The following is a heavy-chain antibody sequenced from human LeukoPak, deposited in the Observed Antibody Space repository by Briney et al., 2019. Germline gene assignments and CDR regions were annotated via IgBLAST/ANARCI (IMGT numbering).Heavy chain of an antibody. J-gene: IGHJ4*02. V-gene: IGHV3-21*01. Sequence: GGSLRLSCAASGFTFSSFRMTWVRQAPGRGLEWVSSISGSSDYKFHTDSVKGRFIISRDNAKNSLYLQMNSLRDEDTAVYYCARSPGGHEYVYYWSIYYFDSWGQGTLVTVSS. CDR2: ISGSSDYK. CDR3: ARSPGGHEYVYYWSIYYFDS. CDR1: GFTFSSFR. D-gene: IGHD3-16*01.